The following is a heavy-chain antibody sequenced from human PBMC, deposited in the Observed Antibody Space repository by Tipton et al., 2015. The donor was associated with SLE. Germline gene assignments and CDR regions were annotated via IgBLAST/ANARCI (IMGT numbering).Heavy chain of an antibody. Sequence: LRLSCTVSGGSVSSVGYYWSWIRLQPGKGLEWIGYIYYIGSGSTSYNPSLKSRLTISVDTSKNQFSLKLSSVTAADTAVYYYARDRSRGYGSFDDWGQGPLVTVSS. J-gene: IGHJ4*02. CDR3: ARDRSRGYGSFDD. CDR1: GGSVSSVGYY. V-gene: IGHV4-31*03. CDR2: IYYIGSGST. D-gene: IGHD3-22*01.